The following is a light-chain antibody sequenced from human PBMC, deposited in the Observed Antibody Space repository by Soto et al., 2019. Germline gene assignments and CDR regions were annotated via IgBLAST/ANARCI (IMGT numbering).Light chain of an antibody. CDR2: GHS. J-gene: IGLJ1*01. CDR1: SSNIGAGYD. CDR3: QSYDSSLSGYV. V-gene: IGLV1-40*01. Sequence: QAVVTQPPSVSGAPGQRVTISCTGSSSNIGAGYDVHWYQQLPGTAPKLLIHGHSYRPSGVADRFSGSKSGTSASLAITGLRAEDESDYYCQSYDSSLSGYVFGTGTKLTVL.